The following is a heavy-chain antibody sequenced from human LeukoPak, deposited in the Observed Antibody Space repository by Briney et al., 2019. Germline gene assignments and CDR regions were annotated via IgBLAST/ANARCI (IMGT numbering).Heavy chain of an antibody. CDR3: ARRRDGYNRGVHYFDY. V-gene: IGHV4-30-4*01. Sequence: PSQTPSLTCTVSGGSISSGDYYWSWIRQPPGKGLEWIGYIYYSGSTYYNPSLKSRVTISVDTSKNQFSLKLSSVTAADTAVYYCARRRDGYNRGVHYFDYWGQGTLVTVSS. D-gene: IGHD5-24*01. J-gene: IGHJ4*02. CDR1: GGSISSGDYY. CDR2: IYYSGST.